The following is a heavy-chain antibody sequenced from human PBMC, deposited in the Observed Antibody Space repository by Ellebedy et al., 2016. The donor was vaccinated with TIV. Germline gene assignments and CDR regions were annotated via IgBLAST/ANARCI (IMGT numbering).Heavy chain of an antibody. CDR1: GYTFTTFA. D-gene: IGHD3-22*01. CDR3: AKETWESSGYYIDY. CDR2: INVADANT. J-gene: IGHJ4*02. Sequence: AASVKVSCKASGYTFTTFAIHWARQAPGQSLEWMGWINVADANTKYSQKFQGRVTFTRDTSANTAYMHLSSLRAEDTAVYYCAKETWESSGYYIDYWGQGTLVTVSS. V-gene: IGHV1-3*01.